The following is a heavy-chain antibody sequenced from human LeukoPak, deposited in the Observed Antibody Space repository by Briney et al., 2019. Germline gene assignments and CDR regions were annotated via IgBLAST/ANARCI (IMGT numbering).Heavy chain of an antibody. CDR3: ARGVTSMDAFDI. CDR2: IYYSGST. CDR1: GGSISSGGYS. V-gene: IGHV4-30-4*07. Sequence: SETLSLTCAVSGGSISSGGYSWSWIRQPPGKGLEWIGYIYYSGSTYYNPSLKSRVTISVDTSKNQFSLKLSSVTAADTAVYYCARGVTSMDAFDIWGQGTMVTVSS. D-gene: IGHD2-21*02. J-gene: IGHJ3*02.